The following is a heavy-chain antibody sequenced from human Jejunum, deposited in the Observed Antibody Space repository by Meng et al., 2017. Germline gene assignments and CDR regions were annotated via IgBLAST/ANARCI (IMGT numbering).Heavy chain of an antibody. CDR1: GDSVNSPDYY. V-gene: IGHV4-30-4*01. Sequence: LHGSRPGWVTLLKSLYLTFAFSGDSVNSPDYYWSCISQPPEKGLEWIGYIYYSGSTYYNPSLKSRVSISGDTSNKQFSLKLTSVTAADTAVYYCARSPYSGSALPFFDYWGQGSLVTVSS. CDR2: IYYSGST. J-gene: IGHJ4*02. D-gene: IGHD1-26*01. CDR3: ARSPYSGSALPFFDY.